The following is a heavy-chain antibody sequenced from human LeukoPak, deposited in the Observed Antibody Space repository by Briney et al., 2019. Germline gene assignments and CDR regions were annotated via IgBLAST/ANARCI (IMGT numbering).Heavy chain of an antibody. J-gene: IGHJ4*02. V-gene: IGHV3-30*04. CDR2: ISYDGSNK. CDR1: AFTFRNYA. D-gene: IGHD3-3*01. Sequence: GGSLRLSCAASAFTFRNYAIHWVRPAPGKGREWVAVISYDGSNKFYADSVKGRFTISRDSSNYTLYLQMNSLRVEDTAVYYGARDSPPYDCWDRWGQGTLVTVSS. CDR3: ARDSPPYDCWDR.